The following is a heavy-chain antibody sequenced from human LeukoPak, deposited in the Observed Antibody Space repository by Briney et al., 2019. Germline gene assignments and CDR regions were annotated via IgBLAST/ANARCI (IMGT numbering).Heavy chain of an antibody. CDR1: GDSISSYY. Sequence: SETLSLTCTVSGDSISSYYWSWIRQPPGKGLEWIGYIYTSGGTNYIPSLKGRVTISIDTSKNQFPLKLSSVTAADSAVYYCARLTRLSTSPDRYYLDYWGQGTLVTVSS. CDR3: ARLTRLSTSPDRYYLDY. D-gene: IGHD6-6*01. CDR2: IYTSGGT. V-gene: IGHV4-4*09. J-gene: IGHJ4*02.